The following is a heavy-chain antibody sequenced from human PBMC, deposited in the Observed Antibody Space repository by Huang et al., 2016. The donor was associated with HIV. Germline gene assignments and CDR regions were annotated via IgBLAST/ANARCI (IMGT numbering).Heavy chain of an antibody. J-gene: IGHJ2*01. V-gene: IGHV1-2*02. Sequence: QVQLVQSGAEVKKPGASVKVSCKASGYTVTGYYMHWVRQAPGQGLEWMGWIKPNSGGKNYAQKFQGRVTMTRDTSISTAYMELSRLRSDDTAVYYCARTVDYYDSSGKDWYFDLWGRGTLVTVSS. CDR3: ARTVDYYDSSGKDWYFDL. CDR1: GYTVTGYY. CDR2: IKPNSGGK. D-gene: IGHD3-22*01.